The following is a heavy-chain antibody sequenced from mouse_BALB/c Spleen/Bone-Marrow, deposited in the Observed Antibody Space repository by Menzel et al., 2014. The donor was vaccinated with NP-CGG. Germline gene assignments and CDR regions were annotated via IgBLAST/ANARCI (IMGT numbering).Heavy chain of an antibody. Sequence: QVQLQQPGAELVKPGASVKLSCKASGYTFTSYWMHWVKQRPGQGLEWIGEINPSNGRTNYNEKFKSKATLTVDKSSSTAYMQLSNLTSEDSAVYYCARGGFDYWGQGTTLTVSS. CDR1: GYTFTSYW. V-gene: IGHV1S81*02. CDR3: ARGGFDY. CDR2: INPSNGRT. J-gene: IGHJ2*01.